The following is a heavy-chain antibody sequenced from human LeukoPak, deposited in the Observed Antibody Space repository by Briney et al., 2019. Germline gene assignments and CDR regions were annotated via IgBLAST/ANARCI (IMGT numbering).Heavy chain of an antibody. D-gene: IGHD6-19*01. Sequence: ASVKVSCKASGYTFTGYYIHWVRQAPGQGLKWMGWISAYNGNTNYAQKLQGRVTMTTDTSTSTAYMELRSLRSDDTAVYYCGRIEEGAGPTDYWGQGTLVTVSS. CDR3: GRIEEGAGPTDY. CDR1: GYTFTGYY. CDR2: ISAYNGNT. V-gene: IGHV1-18*04. J-gene: IGHJ4*02.